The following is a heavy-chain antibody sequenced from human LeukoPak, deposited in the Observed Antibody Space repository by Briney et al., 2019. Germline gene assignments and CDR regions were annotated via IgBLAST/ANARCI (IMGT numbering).Heavy chain of an antibody. V-gene: IGHV4-59*01. J-gene: IGHJ3*02. Sequence: SETLSLTCPVSGGSISSYYWSWIRQPPGKGLEWIGYIYYSGSTNYNPSLKSRVTISVDTSKNQFSLKLSSVTAADTAVYYCARSPSGSYLSGAFDIWGQGTMVTVSS. CDR3: ARSPSGSYLSGAFDI. CDR1: GGSISSYY. D-gene: IGHD1-26*01. CDR2: IYYSGST.